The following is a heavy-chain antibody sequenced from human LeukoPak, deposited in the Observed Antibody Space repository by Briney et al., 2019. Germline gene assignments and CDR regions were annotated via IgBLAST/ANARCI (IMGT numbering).Heavy chain of an antibody. CDR1: GGSISSSSYY. V-gene: IGHV4-39*07. CDR2: IYYSGST. Sequence: SETLSLTCTVSGGSISSSSYYWGWIRQPPGKGLEWIGSIYYSGSTYYNPSLKSRVTISVDTSKNQFSLRLSSVTAADTAVYYCARASFGYDFWSGYYRLNWFDPWGQGTLVTVSS. CDR3: ARASFGYDFWSGYYRLNWFDP. D-gene: IGHD3-3*01. J-gene: IGHJ5*02.